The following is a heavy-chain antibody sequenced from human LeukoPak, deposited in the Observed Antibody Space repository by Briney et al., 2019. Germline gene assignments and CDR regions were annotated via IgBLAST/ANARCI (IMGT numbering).Heavy chain of an antibody. D-gene: IGHD6-25*01. V-gene: IGHV3-21*05. CDR1: GFTFSSYS. Sequence: GGSLRLSCSASGFTFSSYSMNWVRQAPGKGLEWVSYISSSSSYIYYADSVKGRFTISRDNAKNSLYLQMSSLRAEDTAVYYCARTVAAGYYYMDVWGKGTTVTVSS. CDR3: ARTVAAGYYYMDV. CDR2: ISSSSSYI. J-gene: IGHJ6*03.